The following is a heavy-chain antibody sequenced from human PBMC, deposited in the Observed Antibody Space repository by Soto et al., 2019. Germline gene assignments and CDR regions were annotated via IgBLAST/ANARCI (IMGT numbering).Heavy chain of an antibody. CDR3: AKDRGYWSGGSCYWFDY. V-gene: IGHV3-23*01. CDR1: GFTFSSYA. J-gene: IGHJ4*02. Sequence: EVQLLESGGGLAQPGGSLRLSCAASGFTFSSYAMSWVRQAPGKGLEWVSTISGSGGSTYYADSVTGRFTISRDNSKNKLLLQLNGLSVEDTAVYYFAKDRGYWSGGSCYWFDYWGQGALVTVSS. CDR2: ISGSGGST. D-gene: IGHD2-15*01.